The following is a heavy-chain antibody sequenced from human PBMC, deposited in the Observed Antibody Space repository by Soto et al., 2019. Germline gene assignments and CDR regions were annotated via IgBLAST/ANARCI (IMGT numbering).Heavy chain of an antibody. CDR2: IKSDGTST. Sequence: GGSLRLSCVASGFSFDNYGMSWVRQAPGEGLEWVPAIKSDGTSTYYAASVEDRFTISRDNSKNTLYLQLNSLRAEDTAVYYCAQLGLMTFSHKHYFNHWGRGTLVTVSS. J-gene: IGHJ4*02. D-gene: IGHD3-16*01. CDR3: AQLGLMTFSHKHYFNH. CDR1: GFSFDNYG. V-gene: IGHV3-23*01.